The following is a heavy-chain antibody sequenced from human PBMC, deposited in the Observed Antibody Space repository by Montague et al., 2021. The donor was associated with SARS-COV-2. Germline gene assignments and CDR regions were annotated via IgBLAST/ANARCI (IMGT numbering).Heavy chain of an antibody. D-gene: IGHD3-10*01. V-gene: IGHV3-30-3*01. CDR2: ISYDGSNK. CDR3: ARDQFTPELLWFGGLYQNGMDV. CDR1: GFTFSSYA. Sequence: SLRLSCAASGFTFSSYATHWVRQAPGKGLEWVAVISYDGSNKYYADSVKGRFTISRDNSKNTLYLQMNSLRAEDTAVYYCARDQFTPELLWFGGLYQNGMDVWGQGTTVTVSS. J-gene: IGHJ6*02.